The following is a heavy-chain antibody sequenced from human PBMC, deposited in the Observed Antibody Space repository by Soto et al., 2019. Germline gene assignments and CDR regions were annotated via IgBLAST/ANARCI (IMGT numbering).Heavy chain of an antibody. Sequence: PGESLKISCKGSGYSFTNYWIGWVRQMPGKGLEWMGIIYPVDSDTRYSPSFQGQVTISAGKSISTAYLQWSSLQASDSAMYFCARASGAPSYYAMDVWGQGTTVTVSS. CDR2: IYPVDSDT. J-gene: IGHJ6*02. D-gene: IGHD6-19*01. V-gene: IGHV5-51*01. CDR3: ARASGAPSYYAMDV. CDR1: GYSFTNYW.